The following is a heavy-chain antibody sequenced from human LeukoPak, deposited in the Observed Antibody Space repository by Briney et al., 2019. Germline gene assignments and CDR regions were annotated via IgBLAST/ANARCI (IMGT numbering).Heavy chain of an antibody. CDR1: GYAFTGYY. Sequence: ASVKVSCKASGYAFTGYYMHWVRQAPGQGLEWMGWINPNSGGTNYAQKFQGRVTMTRDTSISTAYMELSRLRSDDTAVYYCARDNASGYDYRFDYWGQGTLVTVSS. CDR3: ARDNASGYDYRFDY. D-gene: IGHD5-12*01. J-gene: IGHJ4*02. V-gene: IGHV1-2*02. CDR2: INPNSGGT.